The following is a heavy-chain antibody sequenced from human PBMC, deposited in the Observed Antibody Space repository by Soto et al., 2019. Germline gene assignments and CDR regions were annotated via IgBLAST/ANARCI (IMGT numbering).Heavy chain of an antibody. CDR3: AKDRRAGGNYGFYSDF. Sequence: EVQLLESGGGLVQPGGSLRLSCAASGFTFSSYGMTWVRQAPGKGLEWVSFSSATGAGTYYADSVKGRFTIARDNSKNTLYLQRTRLRADDTAVYYCAKDRRAGGNYGFYSDFWGQGALVIVSS. D-gene: IGHD1-7*01. J-gene: IGHJ4*02. V-gene: IGHV3-23*01. CDR2: SSATGAGT. CDR1: GFTFSSYG.